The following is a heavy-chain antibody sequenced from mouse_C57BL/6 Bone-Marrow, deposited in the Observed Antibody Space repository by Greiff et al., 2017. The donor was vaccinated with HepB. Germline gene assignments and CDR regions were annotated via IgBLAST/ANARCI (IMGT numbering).Heavy chain of an antibody. J-gene: IGHJ1*03. CDR2: INPYNGGT. D-gene: IGHD1-1*01. CDR3: ARAPPYYYGSSRYWYFDV. V-gene: IGHV1-19*01. CDR1: GYTFTDYY. Sequence: VQLQQSGPVLVKPGASVKMSCKASGYTFTDYYMNWVKQSHGKSLEWIGVINPYNGGTSYNQKFKGKATLTVDKSSSKAYMELNSLTSEDSAVYYCARAPPYYYGSSRYWYFDVWGTGTTVTVSS.